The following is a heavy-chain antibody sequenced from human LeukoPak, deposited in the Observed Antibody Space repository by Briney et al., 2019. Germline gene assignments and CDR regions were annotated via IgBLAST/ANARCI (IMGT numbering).Heavy chain of an antibody. Sequence: SGTLSLTCSVSGDAITNYAWWSWVRQPPGKGLEWIGEIHLNGVTNYNPSLKSRVTMSIDKSNNQFSLNLNSVTAADTAVYYCARVISSAWRQNDLWGQGTLVTV. J-gene: IGHJ5*02. CDR1: GDAITNYAW. D-gene: IGHD3-22*01. CDR2: IHLNGVT. CDR3: ARVISSAWRQNDL. V-gene: IGHV4-4*02.